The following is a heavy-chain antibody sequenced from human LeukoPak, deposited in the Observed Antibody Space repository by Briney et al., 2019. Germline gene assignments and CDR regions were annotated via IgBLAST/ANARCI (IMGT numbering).Heavy chain of an antibody. CDR3: AREAYSSSKRPFDP. V-gene: IGHV1-8*01. CDR1: GYTFTSYD. J-gene: IGHJ5*02. D-gene: IGHD6-6*01. CDR2: MNPNSGNT. Sequence: GASVKVSCKASGYTFTSYDISWVRQAPGQGLEWMGWMNPNSGNTVYAQKFQGRVTMTRNTSISTAYMELSSLRSEDTAVYYCAREAYSSSKRPFDPWGQGTLVTVSS.